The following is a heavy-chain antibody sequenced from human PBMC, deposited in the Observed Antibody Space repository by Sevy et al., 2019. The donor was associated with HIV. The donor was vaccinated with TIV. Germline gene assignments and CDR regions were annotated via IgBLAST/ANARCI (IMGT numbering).Heavy chain of an antibody. CDR1: GFTFSNAW. J-gene: IGHJ4*02. Sequence: GGSLRLSCAASGFTFSNAWMSWVRQAPGKGLEWIGRIKSKTDGGTTDYAAPVKGRFTISRDDSKNTLYLQMNSLRAEDTAVYYCPKEMVRGVIITDPGAFDYWGQGTLVTVSS. CDR2: IKSKTDGGTT. V-gene: IGHV3-15*01. CDR3: PKEMVRGVIITDPGAFDY. D-gene: IGHD3-10*01.